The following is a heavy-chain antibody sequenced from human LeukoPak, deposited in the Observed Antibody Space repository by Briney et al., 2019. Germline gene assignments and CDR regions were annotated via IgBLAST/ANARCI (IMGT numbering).Heavy chain of an antibody. Sequence: EASVTVSCKASGYTFTGYYMHWVRQAPGQGLEWMGWINPNSGGTNYAQKFQGRVTMTRDTSISTAYMELSRLRSDDTAVYYCARCYGSSGYYCPYWGQGTLVTVSS. V-gene: IGHV1-2*02. CDR3: ARCYGSSGYYCPY. D-gene: IGHD3-22*01. CDR2: INPNSGGT. CDR1: GYTFTGYY. J-gene: IGHJ4*02.